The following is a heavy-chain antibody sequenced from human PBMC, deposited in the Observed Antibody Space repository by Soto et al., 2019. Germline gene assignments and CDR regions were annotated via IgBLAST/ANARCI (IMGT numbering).Heavy chain of an antibody. CDR2: ISGGGDTT. CDR1: GFTFSSHT. J-gene: IGHJ4*02. V-gene: IGHV3-23*01. Sequence: EVQLLESGGGLVQPGGSLRLSCAASGFTFSSHTMSWVRQAPGKGLEWVSAISGGGDTTYFADSVKGRLTISRDNSKNTLYLQMNSLRAEDTAVYYCAKLTTHWCQGTLVTVSS. CDR3: AKLTTH. D-gene: IGHD4-17*01.